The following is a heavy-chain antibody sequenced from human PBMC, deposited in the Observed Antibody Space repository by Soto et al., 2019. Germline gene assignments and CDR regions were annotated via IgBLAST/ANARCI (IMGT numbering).Heavy chain of an antibody. CDR3: AREAVTSIFDY. CDR1: GGSISSGGYY. CDR2: FYYSGST. V-gene: IGHV4-31*03. J-gene: IGHJ4*02. D-gene: IGHD4-4*01. Sequence: SETLSLTCTVSGGSISSGGYYWSWIRQHPGKGLERIGYFYYSGSTYYNPSLKSRVTISVDTSKNQFALKLSSVTAADTAVYYCAREAVTSIFDYWGQGTLVTVSS.